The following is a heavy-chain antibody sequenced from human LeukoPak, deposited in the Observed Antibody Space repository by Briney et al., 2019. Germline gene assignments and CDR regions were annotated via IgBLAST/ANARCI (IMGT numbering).Heavy chain of an antibody. D-gene: IGHD5-18*01. V-gene: IGHV3-33*01. CDR2: IWYDGTNK. CDR3: ARVDTAMVTALDFDY. Sequence: PGGSLRLSCAAPGFTFSSYGMHWVRQAPGKGLEWVALIWYDGTNKYYADSVKGRFTISRDNSENTLYLQMNSLRAEDTAVYYCARVDTAMVTALDFDYWGQGTLVTVSS. J-gene: IGHJ4*02. CDR1: GFTFSSYG.